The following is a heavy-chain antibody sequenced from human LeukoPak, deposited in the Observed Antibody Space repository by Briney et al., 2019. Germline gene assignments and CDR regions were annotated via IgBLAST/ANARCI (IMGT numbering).Heavy chain of an antibody. CDR3: AIQKYGGNSGYFDY. Sequence: KPGGSLRPSCAASGFTFSSYSMNWVRQAPGKGLEWVSSISSSSSYIYYTDSVKGRFTISRDNAKNSLYLQMNSLRAEDTAVYYCAIQKYGGNSGYFDYWGQGTLVTVSS. D-gene: IGHD4-23*01. CDR2: ISSSSSYI. J-gene: IGHJ4*02. V-gene: IGHV3-21*01. CDR1: GFTFSSYS.